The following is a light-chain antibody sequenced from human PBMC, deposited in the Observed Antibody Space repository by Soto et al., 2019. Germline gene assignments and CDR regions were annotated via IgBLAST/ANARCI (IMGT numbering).Light chain of an antibody. CDR2: GAS. V-gene: IGKV3-15*01. CDR1: QSITRN. Sequence: ENITTQSPATLPVTPGERATLPCRASQSITRNLAWYQQSPGQAPRLLIYGASTRATGIPARFSGSGSGTEFTLTINSLQSEDFAVYYCQQRSNWPITFAQGTRLEI. J-gene: IGKJ5*01. CDR3: QQRSNWPIT.